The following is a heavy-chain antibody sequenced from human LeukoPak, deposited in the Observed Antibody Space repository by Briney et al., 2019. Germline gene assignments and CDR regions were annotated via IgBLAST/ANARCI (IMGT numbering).Heavy chain of an antibody. V-gene: IGHV5-51*01. D-gene: IGHD3-22*01. CDR3: ARRSYDSSVYYRYMYYFDY. CDR1: GYSFTTNW. CDR2: IYPGDSYT. J-gene: IGHJ4*02. Sequence: ESLKISCKGSGYSFTTNWIGRVRQMPGKGLEWMGNIYPGDSYTRYSPSFQGQVTHPLDKSISTAHLQWSSLKASDTGMYYCARRSYDSSVYYRYMYYFDYWGQGTLVSVSS.